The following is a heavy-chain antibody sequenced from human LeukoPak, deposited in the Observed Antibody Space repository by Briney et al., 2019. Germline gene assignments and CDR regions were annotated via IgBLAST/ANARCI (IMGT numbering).Heavy chain of an antibody. CDR1: AFTFSSYD. V-gene: IGHV3-23*01. D-gene: IGHD6-19*01. Sequence: PGGSLTLFRAASAFTFSSYDMSWVRQAPGKGLEWVSTMSGSGDSTNYADSVKGRFTISRDNSKNTLYLQMNSLRAEDTAVYYCAIDLIGNTGWYTDYGGQGTLVTVSS. CDR3: AIDLIGNTGWYTDY. J-gene: IGHJ4*02. CDR2: MSGSGDST.